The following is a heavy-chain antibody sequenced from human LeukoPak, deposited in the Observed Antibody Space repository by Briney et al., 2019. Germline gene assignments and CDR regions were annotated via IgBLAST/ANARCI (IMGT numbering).Heavy chain of an antibody. V-gene: IGHV3-30*02. D-gene: IGHD2-8*02. Sequence: GGSLRLSCAASGFTFRNYGMHWVRQATGKGLEWVSFIWSDGNNRFYADSVKGRFTISRDNTKNMLYLQMDTLRAEDTALYYCAKDPGASVSGFHMDVWGKGTTVIVSS. CDR1: GFTFRNYG. J-gene: IGHJ6*03. CDR2: IWSDGNNR. CDR3: AKDPGASVSGFHMDV.